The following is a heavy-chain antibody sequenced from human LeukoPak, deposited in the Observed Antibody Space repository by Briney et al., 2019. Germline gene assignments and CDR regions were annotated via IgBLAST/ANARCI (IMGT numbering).Heavy chain of an antibody. CDR2: IYYSGST. J-gene: IGHJ4*02. Sequence: PSETLSLTCTVSGGSISSSSYYWGWIRQPPGKGLEWIGSIYYSGSTYYNPSLKSRVTISVDTSKNQFSLKLSSVTAADTAVYYCARHASSGSYTLWGQGTLVTVSS. V-gene: IGHV4-39*01. CDR1: GGSISSSSYY. CDR3: ARHASSGSYTL. D-gene: IGHD3-10*01.